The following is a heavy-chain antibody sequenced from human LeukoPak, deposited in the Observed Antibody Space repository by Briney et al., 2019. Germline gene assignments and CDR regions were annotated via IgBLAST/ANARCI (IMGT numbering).Heavy chain of an antibody. D-gene: IGHD6-13*01. CDR3: ARDGGSWGRPGKLDY. CDR2: INPKSGDT. CDR1: GYTFIGYY. J-gene: IGHJ4*02. Sequence: ASVKVSCKASGYTFIGYYLHWVRQAPGQGLEWMGWINPKSGDTNYAQKFQDRVTMTRDTSISTAYMELSRLRSDDTAVYYCARDGGSWGRPGKLDYWGQGTLVTVSS. V-gene: IGHV1-2*02.